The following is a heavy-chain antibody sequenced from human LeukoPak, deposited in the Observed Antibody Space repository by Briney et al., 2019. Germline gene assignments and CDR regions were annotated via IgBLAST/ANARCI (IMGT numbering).Heavy chain of an antibody. D-gene: IGHD6-25*01. CDR1: GFTFSSYA. Sequence: PGGSLRLSCAASGFTFSSYAMHWVRQAPGKGLEWVAVMSYDGSNKYYADSVKGRFTISRDNSKNTLYLQMNSLRAEDTAVYYCCAADPWYIWGQGTMVTVSS. V-gene: IGHV3-30-3*01. J-gene: IGHJ3*02. CDR2: MSYDGSNK. CDR3: CAADPWYI.